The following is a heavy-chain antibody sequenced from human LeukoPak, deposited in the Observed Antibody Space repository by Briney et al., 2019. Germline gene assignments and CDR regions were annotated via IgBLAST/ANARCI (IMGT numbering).Heavy chain of an antibody. Sequence: PGGSLRLSCAASGFTFRSYWMHWVRQAPGKGLVWVSRINSDGSSTNYADSVKGRFTISRDNAKNSLYLQMNSLRAEDTAVYYCARDLYGPSGATTRSWEFDYWGQGTLVTVSS. CDR2: INSDGSST. V-gene: IGHV3-74*01. CDR1: GFTFRSYW. CDR3: ARDLYGPSGATTRSWEFDY. D-gene: IGHD1-26*01. J-gene: IGHJ4*02.